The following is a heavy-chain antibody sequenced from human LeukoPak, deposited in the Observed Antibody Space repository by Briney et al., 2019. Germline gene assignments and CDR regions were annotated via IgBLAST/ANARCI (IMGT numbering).Heavy chain of an antibody. J-gene: IGHJ4*02. CDR2: IWGSGDYT. CDR3: AKTTHFSGSYLDC. CDR1: GFTFTNYA. D-gene: IGHD1-26*01. V-gene: IGHV3-23*01. Sequence: GGSLRLSCAASGFTFTNYAMTWVRRAPGKGLEWVSSIWGSGDYTNYADSVRGRVTISRDRTKNTLYLQINSLRVEDTAVYHCAKTTHFSGSYLDCWGQGTLVTVSS.